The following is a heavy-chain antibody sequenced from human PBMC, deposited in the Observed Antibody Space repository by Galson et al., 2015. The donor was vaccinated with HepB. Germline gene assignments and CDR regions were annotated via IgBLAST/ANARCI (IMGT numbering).Heavy chain of an antibody. J-gene: IGHJ6*03. CDR2: ISYDGNNK. V-gene: IGHV3-30*18. CDR3: AKDEKQLAIPYYYYYMDV. CDR1: GFTFYSYG. Sequence: SLRLSCAASGFTFYSYGTHWVRQAPGKGLEWVAVISYDGNNKYYADSVRGRFTISRDNSKNTLYLQMNSLRGEDTAVYYCAKDEKQLAIPYYYYYMDVWGKGTTVTVSS. D-gene: IGHD3-3*02.